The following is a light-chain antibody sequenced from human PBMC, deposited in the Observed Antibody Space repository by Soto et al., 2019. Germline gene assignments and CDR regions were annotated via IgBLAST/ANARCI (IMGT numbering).Light chain of an antibody. J-gene: IGLJ2*01. CDR3: QTWGTGIRV. Sequence: QPVLTQSPSASASLGASVKLTCTLSSGHSSYAIAWHQQQPEKGPRYLMILNSDGSHSKGHGIPDRFSGSSSGAERYLTISSLQSEDEADYYCQTWGTGIRVFGGGTKLTVL. V-gene: IGLV4-69*01. CDR1: SGHSSYA. CDR2: LNSDGSH.